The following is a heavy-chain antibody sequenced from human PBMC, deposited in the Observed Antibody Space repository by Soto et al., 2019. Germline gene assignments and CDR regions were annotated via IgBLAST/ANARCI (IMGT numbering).Heavy chain of an antibody. CDR2: IWYDGTAK. J-gene: IGHJ3*02. Sequence: QVQLVESGGGVVQPGTSLRLSCAASGFTFRSHGMHWVRQAPGKGLEWVAVIWYDGTAKYYTDSVKGRFTISRDNSKNTLYLQMNSLRAEDTAVYYCARESLYSDSSPSAFDIWGQGTRVTVSS. CDR3: ARESLYSDSSPSAFDI. CDR1: GFTFRSHG. D-gene: IGHD1-26*01. V-gene: IGHV3-33*01.